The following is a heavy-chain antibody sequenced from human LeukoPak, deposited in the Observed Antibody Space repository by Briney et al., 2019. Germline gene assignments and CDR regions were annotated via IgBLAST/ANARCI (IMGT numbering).Heavy chain of an antibody. CDR2: INHSGST. J-gene: IGHJ6*02. D-gene: IGHD6-19*01. V-gene: IGHV4-34*01. CDR1: GFTFTSYA. Sequence: PGGSLRPSCAASGFTFTSYAMSSVRHAPGQRLDWIGEINHSGSTNYTPSLKSRVTISVDTSKNQFSLKLSSVTAADTAVYYCARAGYSSGWYLPNYYYYGMDVWGQGTTVTVSS. CDR3: ARAGYSSGWYLPNYYYYGMDV.